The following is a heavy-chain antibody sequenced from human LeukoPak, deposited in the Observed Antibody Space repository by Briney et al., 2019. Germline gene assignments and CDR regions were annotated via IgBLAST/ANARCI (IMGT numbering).Heavy chain of an antibody. CDR3: ARATKHYYDSSGYYLDY. D-gene: IGHD3-22*01. Sequence: PSETLSLTCTVSGGSISSSSYYWGWIRQPPGKGLEWIGSIYFSGSTYYNPSLKSRVTISVDTSKNQFSLELSSVTAADTAVYYCARATKHYYDSSGYYLDYWGQGTLVTVSS. J-gene: IGHJ4*02. CDR1: GGSISSSSYY. V-gene: IGHV4-39*07. CDR2: IYFSGST.